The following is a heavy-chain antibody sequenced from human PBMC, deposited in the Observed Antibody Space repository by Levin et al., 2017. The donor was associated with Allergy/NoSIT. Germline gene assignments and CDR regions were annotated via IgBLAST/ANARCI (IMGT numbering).Heavy chain of an antibody. V-gene: IGHV4-4*02. CDR3: ASITTGTTLGEADAFDI. CDR1: GGSISSNNW. D-gene: IGHD1/OR15-1a*01. CDR2: IYPSGNT. Sequence: PSETLSLTCAVSGGSISSNNWWSWVRQPPGKGLEWIGEIYPSGNTDYNPSLKSRVTISVDKSKNQFSLKLTSVTAADTAVYSAASITTGTTLGEADAFDIWGQGTMVTVSS. J-gene: IGHJ3*02.